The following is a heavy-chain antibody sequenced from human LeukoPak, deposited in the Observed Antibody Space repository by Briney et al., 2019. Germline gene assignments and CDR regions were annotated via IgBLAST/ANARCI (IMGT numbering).Heavy chain of an antibody. CDR2: INPKRGAT. CDR1: GYTFTGYY. Sequence: ASVKVSCKTSGYTFTGYYLHWVRQAPGQGLEWMGWINPKRGATNYPQKFQGRVTMTRDTSSSTTYMELSRLRFDDTGVYYCAREDGNDAFDIWGQGTVVTVSS. D-gene: IGHD1-26*01. J-gene: IGHJ3*02. V-gene: IGHV1-2*02. CDR3: AREDGNDAFDI.